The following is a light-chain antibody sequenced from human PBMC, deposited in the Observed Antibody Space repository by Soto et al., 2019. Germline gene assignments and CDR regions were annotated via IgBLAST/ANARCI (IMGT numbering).Light chain of an antibody. V-gene: IGKV1-39*01. CDR2: AAS. J-gene: IGKJ1*01. CDR3: QQSYSSPWT. CDR1: QSISSY. Sequence: DIPLTQSPRSLSASVGDRVTITCRASQSISSYLNWYQQKPGKAPKFLIYAASRLQSGVPSRFSGSGSGTDFTLTISSLQPADFATYYCQQSYSSPWTFGQGTKVDI.